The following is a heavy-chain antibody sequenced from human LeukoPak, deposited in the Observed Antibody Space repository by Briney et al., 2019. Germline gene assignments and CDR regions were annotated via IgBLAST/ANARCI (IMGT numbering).Heavy chain of an antibody. J-gene: IGHJ4*02. CDR1: GYTFTSNY. CDR2: INPGGGST. CDR3: ARARERRSAIDY. Sequence: ASVKVSCKASGYTFTSNYMHWVRQAPGQGLEWMGIINPGGGSTGYAQKFQGRVTMTRDTSTSTVYMELSSLRSEDTAVYYCARARERRSAIDYWGQGTLVTVSS. V-gene: IGHV1-46*01. D-gene: IGHD5-24*01.